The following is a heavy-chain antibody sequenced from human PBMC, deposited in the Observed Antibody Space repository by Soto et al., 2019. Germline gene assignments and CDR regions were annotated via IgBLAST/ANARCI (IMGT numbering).Heavy chain of an antibody. CDR3: ARERPDGARLDP. Sequence: QVQLQESGPGLVKPSQTLSLTCTVSGGSIRSGDRYWSWIRQPPGKGLEWIGYIYYSGSTYYNPSLKSRVTISVDTSRSQFSLKLTSVTAADTAVYYCARERPDGARLDPWGQGTLVTVSS. D-gene: IGHD6-6*01. CDR2: IYYSGST. V-gene: IGHV4-30-4*01. J-gene: IGHJ5*02. CDR1: GGSIRSGDRY.